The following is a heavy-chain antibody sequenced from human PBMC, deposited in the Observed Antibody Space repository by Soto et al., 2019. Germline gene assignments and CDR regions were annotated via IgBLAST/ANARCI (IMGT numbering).Heavy chain of an antibody. V-gene: IGHV3-30-3*01. D-gene: IGHD3-9*01. CDR2: ISYDGSNK. Sequence: GGSLRLSCAASGFTFSSYAMHWVRQAPGKGLEWVAVISYDGSNKYYADSVKGRFTISRDNSKNTLYLQMNSLRAEDTAVYYCARATYQDILTGFDYWGQGTLVTVSS. CDR3: ARATYQDILTGFDY. J-gene: IGHJ4*02. CDR1: GFTFSSYA.